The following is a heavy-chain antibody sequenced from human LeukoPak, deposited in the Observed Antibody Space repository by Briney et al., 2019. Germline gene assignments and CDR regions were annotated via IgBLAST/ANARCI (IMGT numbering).Heavy chain of an antibody. J-gene: IGHJ4*02. Sequence: SETLSLTCTVSGGSISSYYWSWIRQAPGKGLEWIGYIYYSGSTNYNPSLKSRVAMSVDTSRNQFSLRLSSVTAADRAVYYCARHEGSYFDKSGYTFEYWGQGIVVTVPS. CDR2: IYYSGST. CDR3: ARHEGSYFDKSGYTFEY. D-gene: IGHD3-22*01. V-gene: IGHV4-59*08. CDR1: GGSISSYY.